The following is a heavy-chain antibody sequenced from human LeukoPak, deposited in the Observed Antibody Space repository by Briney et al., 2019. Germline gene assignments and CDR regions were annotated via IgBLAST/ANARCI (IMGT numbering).Heavy chain of an antibody. CDR3: SRDPPHCGGDCYFDY. D-gene: IGHD2-21*02. CDR2: ISYDGSNK. J-gene: IGHJ4*02. V-gene: IGHV3-30-3*01. CDR1: GFTFSSYA. Sequence: GGSLRLSCAASGFTFSSYAMHWVRQAPGKGLEWVAVISYDGSNKYYADSVKGRFTISRDNSKNTLYLQMNSLRAEDTAVYYCSRDPPHCGGDCYFDYWGQGTLVTVSS.